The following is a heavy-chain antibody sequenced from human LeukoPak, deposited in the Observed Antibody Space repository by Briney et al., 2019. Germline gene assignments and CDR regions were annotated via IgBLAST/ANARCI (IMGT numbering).Heavy chain of an antibody. J-gene: IGHJ4*02. V-gene: IGHV3-11*01. CDR1: GFIFSDYY. D-gene: IGHD6-13*01. CDR2: ISNKGSSSTT. Sequence: PGGSVRLSCAASGFIFSDYYMGWVRQAPGKGLEWVSYISNKGSSSTTYYADSVKGRFTISRDDAQNSLYLQMNSLRADDTAVYYCAKDILAAGLFFDYWGQGILVTVSS. CDR3: AKDILAAGLFFDY.